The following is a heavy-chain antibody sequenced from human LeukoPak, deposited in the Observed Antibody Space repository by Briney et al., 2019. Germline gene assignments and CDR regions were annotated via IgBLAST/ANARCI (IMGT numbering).Heavy chain of an antibody. J-gene: IGHJ6*03. D-gene: IGHD3-3*01. V-gene: IGHV1-46*01. CDR1: GYTFTSYY. CDR3: ARGVTIFGVDPHYYYYYMDV. CDR2: INPSGGST. Sequence: ASVKVSCKASGYTFTSYYMHWVRQAPGQGLEWMGIINPSGGSTNYAQKFQGRVTITADESTSTAYMELSSLRSEDTAVYYCARGVTIFGVDPHYYYYYMDVWGKGTTVTVSS.